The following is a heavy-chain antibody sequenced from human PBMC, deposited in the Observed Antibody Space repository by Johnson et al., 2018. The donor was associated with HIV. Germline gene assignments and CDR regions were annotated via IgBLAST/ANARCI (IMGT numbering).Heavy chain of an antibody. CDR2: INWNGGST. CDR3: ARGSPYYNFWSGYVDAFDI. J-gene: IGHJ3*02. D-gene: IGHD3-3*01. Sequence: VQLVESGGGVVQPGRSLRLSCVASGFTFDDYGMSWVRQAPGKGLEWVSGINWNGGSTGYADSVKGRFTISRDNSKNTLYLQMKSRRAEDTAVYYCARGSPYYNFWSGYVDAFDIWGQGTMVTVSS. V-gene: IGHV3-20*04. CDR1: GFTFDDYG.